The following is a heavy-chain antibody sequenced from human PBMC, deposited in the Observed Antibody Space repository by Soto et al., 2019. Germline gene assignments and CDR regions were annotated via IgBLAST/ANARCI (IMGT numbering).Heavy chain of an antibody. CDR2: ISGSGGST. V-gene: IGHV3-23*01. Sequence: GGSLRLSCAASGFTFSSYAMSWVRQAPGKGLEWVSAISGSGGSTYYADSVKGRFTISRDNSKNTLYLQMNSLRAEDTAVYYCARSRGNYGPSDYYYYGMDVWGQGTTVTVSS. J-gene: IGHJ6*02. D-gene: IGHD4-4*01. CDR1: GFTFSSYA. CDR3: ARSRGNYGPSDYYYYGMDV.